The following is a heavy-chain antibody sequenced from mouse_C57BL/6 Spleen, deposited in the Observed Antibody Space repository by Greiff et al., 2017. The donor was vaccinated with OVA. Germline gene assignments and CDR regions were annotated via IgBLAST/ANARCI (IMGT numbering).Heavy chain of an antibody. V-gene: IGHV1-76*01. Sequence: VQGVESGAELVRPGASVKLSCKASGYTFTDYYINWVKQRPGQGLEWIARIYPGSGNTYYNEKFKGKATLTAEKSSSTAYMQLSSLTSEDSAVYFCARSRDLLWEDYWGQGTSVTVSS. CDR3: ARSRDLLWEDY. CDR1: GYTFTDYY. D-gene: IGHD2-1*01. CDR2: IYPGSGNT. J-gene: IGHJ4*01.